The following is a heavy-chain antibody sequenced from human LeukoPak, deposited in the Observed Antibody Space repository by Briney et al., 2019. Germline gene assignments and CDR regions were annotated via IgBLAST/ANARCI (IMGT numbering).Heavy chain of an antibody. J-gene: IGHJ2*01. CDR2: ISDSGANT. CDR1: GFTFSSSA. CDR3: AKSMTLQWRGFFDL. D-gene: IGHD6-19*01. V-gene: IGHV3-23*01. Sequence: GGSLRLSCAASGFTFSSSAMSWVRQAPGKGLEWVSTISDSGANTYYADSVRGRFTISRDNSKNTLYLQKNSLRADDTAIYYCAKSMTLQWRGFFDLWGRGTHVTVSS.